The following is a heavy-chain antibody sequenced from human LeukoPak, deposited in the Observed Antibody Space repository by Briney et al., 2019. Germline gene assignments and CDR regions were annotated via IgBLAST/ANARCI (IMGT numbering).Heavy chain of an antibody. Sequence: PGGSLRLSCAASGFTFSSYAMSWVRQAPGKGLKWVSAISGSGGSTYYADSVKGRFTISRDNSKNTLYLQMNSLRAEDTAVYYCAKTGTPWYYFDYWGQGTLVTVSS. V-gene: IGHV3-23*01. D-gene: IGHD6-13*01. J-gene: IGHJ4*02. CDR1: GFTFSSYA. CDR3: AKTGTPWYYFDY. CDR2: ISGSGGST.